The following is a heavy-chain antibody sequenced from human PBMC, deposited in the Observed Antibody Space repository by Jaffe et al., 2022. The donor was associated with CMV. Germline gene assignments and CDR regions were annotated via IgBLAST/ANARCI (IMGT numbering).Heavy chain of an antibody. Sequence: QVQLVESGGGVVQPGRSLRLSCAASGFTFSSYGMHWVRQAPGKGLEWVAVIWYDGSNKYYADSVKGRFTISRDNSKNTLYLQMNSLRAEDTAVYYCARDGEIVVVPAAILDVWGKGTTVTVSS. CDR2: IWYDGSNK. D-gene: IGHD2-2*01. CDR3: ARDGEIVVVPAAILDV. V-gene: IGHV3-33*08. J-gene: IGHJ6*04. CDR1: GFTFSSYG.